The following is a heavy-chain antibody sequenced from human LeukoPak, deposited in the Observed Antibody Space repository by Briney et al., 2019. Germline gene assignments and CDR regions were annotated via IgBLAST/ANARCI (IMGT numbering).Heavy chain of an antibody. CDR2: IDYSGGT. V-gene: IGHV4-39*07. CDR1: GGSISSSSYY. J-gene: IGHJ5*02. CDR3: ARGPSITIFGVVMYTWFDP. Sequence: SETLSLTCTVSGGSISSSSYYWGWIRQPPGKGLEWNGSIDYSGGTYFSPSLRSRVTLSVDTSKNQFSLNLISVTAADTAVYYCARGPSITIFGVVMYTWFDPWGQGTPVSVSS. D-gene: IGHD3-3*01.